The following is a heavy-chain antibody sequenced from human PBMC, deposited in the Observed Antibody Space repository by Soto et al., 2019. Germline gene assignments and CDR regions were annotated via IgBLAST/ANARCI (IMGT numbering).Heavy chain of an antibody. CDR1: GGSISSGGYS. V-gene: IGHV4-30-2*01. J-gene: IGHJ6*02. CDR2: IYHSGST. Sequence: SETLSLTFAVSGGSISSGGYSWSWTRQPPGKGLEWIGYIYHSGSTYYNPSLKSRVTISVDRSKNQFSLKLSSVTAADTAVYYCARVPDVWGQGTTVTVSS. CDR3: ARVPDV.